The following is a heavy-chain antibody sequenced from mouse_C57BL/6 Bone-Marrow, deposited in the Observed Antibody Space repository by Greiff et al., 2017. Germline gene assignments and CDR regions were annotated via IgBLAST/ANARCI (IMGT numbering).Heavy chain of an antibody. CDR1: GFTFSDYY. CDR2: ISNGGGST. V-gene: IGHV5-12*01. Sequence: DVMLVEPGGGLVQPGGSLKLSCAASGFTFSDYYMYWVRQTPEKRLEWVAYISNGGGSTYYPDTVKGRFTISRDNAKNTLYLQMSRLKSEDTAMYYCARDEMDYWGQGTSVTVSS. CDR3: ARDEMDY. J-gene: IGHJ4*01.